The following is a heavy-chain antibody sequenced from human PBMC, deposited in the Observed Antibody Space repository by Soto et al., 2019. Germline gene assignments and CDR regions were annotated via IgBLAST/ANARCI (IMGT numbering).Heavy chain of an antibody. CDR1: GGTFSSYA. J-gene: IGHJ4*02. D-gene: IGHD3-3*01. Sequence: GASVKVSCKASGGTFSSYAISWVRQAPGQRLEWMGGIIPIFGTANYAQKFQGRVTITADESTSTAYMELSSLRSEDTAVYYCARDRSPVYDFWSGSPAGLNFAYWGQGTLVTVSS. V-gene: IGHV1-69*13. CDR3: ARDRSPVYDFWSGSPAGLNFAY. CDR2: IIPIFGTA.